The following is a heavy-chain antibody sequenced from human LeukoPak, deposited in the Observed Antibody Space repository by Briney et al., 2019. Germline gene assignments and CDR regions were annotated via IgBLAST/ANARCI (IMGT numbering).Heavy chain of an antibody. CDR1: GFTVSSNY. J-gene: IGHJ4*02. CDR2: IYSGGST. D-gene: IGHD1-26*01. CDR3: ARLGRELIYEFDY. V-gene: IGHV3-66*01. Sequence: GGSLRLSCAASGFTVSSNYMSWVRQAPGKRLEWVSVIYSGGSTYYADSVKGRFSISRDNSKNTLYLQMNSLRAEDTAVYYCARLGRELIYEFDYWGQGTLVTVSS.